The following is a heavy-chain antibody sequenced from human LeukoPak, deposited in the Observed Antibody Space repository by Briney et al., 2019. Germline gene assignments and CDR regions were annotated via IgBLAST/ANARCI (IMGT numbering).Heavy chain of an antibody. J-gene: IGHJ6*02. CDR3: ARDDPRGDSSGYYYTYYYGMDV. V-gene: IGHV4-39*07. D-gene: IGHD3-22*01. Sequence: SSETLSLTCTVSGGSISSGGYYWGWIRQPPGKGLEWIGSIDYSGSTYYNPSLKSRVTISVDTSKNQFSLKLSSVTAADTAVYYCARDDPRGDSSGYYYTYYYGMDVWGQGTTVTVSS. CDR2: IDYSGST. CDR1: GGSISSGGYY.